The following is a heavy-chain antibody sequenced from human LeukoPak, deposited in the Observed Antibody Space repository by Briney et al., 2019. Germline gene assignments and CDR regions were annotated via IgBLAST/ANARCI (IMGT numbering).Heavy chain of an antibody. CDR2: IYYSRST. V-gene: IGHV4-59*01. CDR3: ARVKGGWFDP. J-gene: IGHJ5*02. Sequence: PSETLSLTCTVSGGSISSYYWSWIRQPPGKGLEWIGYIYYSRSTNYNPSLKSRVTISVDTSKNQFSLKLSSVTAADTAVYYCARVKGGWFDPWGQGTLVTVSS. CDR1: GGSISSYY. D-gene: IGHD3-16*01.